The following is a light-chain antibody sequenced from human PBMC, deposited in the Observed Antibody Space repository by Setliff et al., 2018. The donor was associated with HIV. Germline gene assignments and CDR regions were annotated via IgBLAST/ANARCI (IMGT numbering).Light chain of an antibody. CDR2: DVS. V-gene: IGLV2-11*01. J-gene: IGLJ1*01. CDR3: CSYAGNSYV. CDR1: GSDVGGYNY. Sequence: QSALAQPHSVSGSPGQSVTISCTGTGSDVGGYNYVSWYQQHPDKAPKLMIYDVSKRPSGVPDRFSGSKSGNTASLTISGLQAEDEADYHCCSYAGNSYVFGTGTKVTVL.